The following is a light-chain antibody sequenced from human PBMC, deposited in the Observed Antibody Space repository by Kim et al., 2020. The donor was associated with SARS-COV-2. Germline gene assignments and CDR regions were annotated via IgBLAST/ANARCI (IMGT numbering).Light chain of an antibody. Sequence: SYELTQPPSVSVSPGQTASMTCSGDKLGDKYVCWYQQRPGQSPVLIIYQDLKRPSGIPERFSGSNSGNTATLTISGTQAMDEADYYCQAWDSSKGVFGGGTKLTVL. CDR1: KLGDKY. J-gene: IGLJ3*02. CDR3: QAWDSSKGV. CDR2: QDL. V-gene: IGLV3-1*01.